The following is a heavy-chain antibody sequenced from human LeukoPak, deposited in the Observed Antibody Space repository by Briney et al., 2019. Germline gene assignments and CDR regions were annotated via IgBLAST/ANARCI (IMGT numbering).Heavy chain of an antibody. CDR1: GFTFSSYW. CDR3: ARATNYGNPLGY. D-gene: IGHD3-10*01. J-gene: IGHJ4*02. CDR2: INSDGSST. Sequence: GGSLRLCCAASGFTFSSYWMHWVRQAPGKGLVWVSRINSDGSSTSYADSVKGRFTISRDNAKNTLYLQMNSLRAEDTAVYYCARATNYGNPLGYWGQGTLVTVSS. V-gene: IGHV3-74*01.